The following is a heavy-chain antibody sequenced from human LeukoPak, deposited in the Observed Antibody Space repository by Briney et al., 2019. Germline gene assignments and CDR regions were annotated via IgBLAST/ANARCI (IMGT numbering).Heavy chain of an antibody. CDR2: ISSSGTTI. J-gene: IGHJ4*02. CDR1: GFTFSDYY. D-gene: IGHD3-22*01. CDR3: ARRKNYYDSSGYYTIYYFDY. V-gene: IGHV3-11*01. Sequence: PGGSLRLSCAASGFTFSDYYMSWIRQTPGKGLGWVSCISSSGTTIYYADSVKGRFTISRDNAKNSLYLQMNSLRAEDTAVYYCARRKNYYDSSGYYTIYYFDYWGQGTLVTVSS.